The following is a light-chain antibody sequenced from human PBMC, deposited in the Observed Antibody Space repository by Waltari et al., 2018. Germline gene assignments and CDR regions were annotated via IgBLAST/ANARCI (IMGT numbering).Light chain of an antibody. CDR3: CSYAGSSTFVV. V-gene: IGLV2-23*02. CDR2: DVS. J-gene: IGLJ2*01. Sequence: QSALTQPASVSGSPGQSCTLSCTGTSSDVGGSNYVPWYQQHPGKAPKLMIYDVSKRPSGVSNRFSGSKSGNTASLTISGLQAEDEADYYCCSYAGSSTFVVFGGGTKLTVL. CDR1: SSDVGGSNY.